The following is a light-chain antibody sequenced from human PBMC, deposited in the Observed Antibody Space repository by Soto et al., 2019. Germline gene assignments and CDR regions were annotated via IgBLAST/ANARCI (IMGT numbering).Light chain of an antibody. CDR3: QHYAGGSRIT. CDR2: GAS. V-gene: IGKV3-20*01. J-gene: IGKJ5*01. CDR1: QSVSSR. Sequence: EIVLTQYPGTLSLSRGERATLSCRGSQSVSSRLAWYQQKPGQAPRLLISGASSRATGIPDRFSGSGFGTDFTLTISRLEPEDFALYYCQHYAGGSRITFGQGTRLEI.